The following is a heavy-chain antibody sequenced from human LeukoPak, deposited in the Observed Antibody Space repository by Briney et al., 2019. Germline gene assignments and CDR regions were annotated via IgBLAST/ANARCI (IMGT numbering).Heavy chain of an antibody. J-gene: IGHJ4*02. Sequence: GGSLRLSCAASGFTFSGFAMSWVRQAPGKGLEWVSGISTSGSPYYADSVKGRFTISRDNSKNTLYLQMNTLRAEDTAVYYCAKTMGAIDHDYWGQGTLVTVSS. CDR3: AKTMGAIDHDY. CDR2: ISTSGSP. CDR1: GFTFSGFA. D-gene: IGHD1-26*01. V-gene: IGHV3-23*01.